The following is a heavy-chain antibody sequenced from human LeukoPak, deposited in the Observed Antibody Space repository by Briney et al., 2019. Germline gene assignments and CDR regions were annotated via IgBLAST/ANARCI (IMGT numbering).Heavy chain of an antibody. D-gene: IGHD1-26*01. Sequence: SETLSLTCAVYGGSFSGYYWSWIRQPPGKGLEWIGEINHSGSTNCNPSLKSRVTISVDTSKNQFSLKLSSVTAADTAVYYCARAPIVGATLFDYWGQGTLVTVSS. J-gene: IGHJ4*02. CDR1: GGSFSGYY. CDR2: INHSGST. V-gene: IGHV4-34*01. CDR3: ARAPIVGATLFDY.